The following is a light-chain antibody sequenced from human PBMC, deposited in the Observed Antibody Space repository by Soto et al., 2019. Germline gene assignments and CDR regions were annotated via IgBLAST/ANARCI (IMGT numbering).Light chain of an antibody. Sequence: DIQMTQSPSSLSASVGDRVTITCRASQGISNFLVWYQQKPGKVPRVLIYAASTLQSAVPSRFSGSGSGTDFTLTICSLQPEDVATYYCQKHDSAPFTFGPGTKVDIK. CDR1: QGISNF. CDR2: AAS. V-gene: IGKV1-27*01. J-gene: IGKJ3*01. CDR3: QKHDSAPFT.